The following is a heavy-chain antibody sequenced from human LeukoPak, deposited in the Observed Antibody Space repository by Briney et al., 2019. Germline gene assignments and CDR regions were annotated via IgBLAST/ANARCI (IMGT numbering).Heavy chain of an antibody. J-gene: IGHJ4*02. Sequence: SETLSLTCAVSGYSISSGYYWGWIRQPPGKGLGWIGSIYHSGSTYYNPSLKSRVTISVDTSKNQFSLKLSSVTAADTAVYYCARLHCSSTSCYLYIDYWGQGTLVTVSS. CDR3: ARLHCSSTSCYLYIDY. V-gene: IGHV4-38-2*01. D-gene: IGHD2-2*01. CDR2: IYHSGST. CDR1: GYSISSGYY.